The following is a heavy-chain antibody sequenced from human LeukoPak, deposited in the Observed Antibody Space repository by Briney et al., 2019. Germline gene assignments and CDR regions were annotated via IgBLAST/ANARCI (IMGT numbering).Heavy chain of an antibody. J-gene: IGHJ4*02. CDR3: AKGTSSWHEFDS. Sequence: PGGSLRLSCAASGFTFDDYAMHWVRQAPGKGLEWVSPITWDGDSTYYADSVKGRFTISRDNSKNYLYLQMNSLRAEDTALYYCAKGTSSWHEFDSWGQGTLVTVSS. D-gene: IGHD6-13*01. CDR2: ITWDGDST. V-gene: IGHV3-43D*03. CDR1: GFTFDDYA.